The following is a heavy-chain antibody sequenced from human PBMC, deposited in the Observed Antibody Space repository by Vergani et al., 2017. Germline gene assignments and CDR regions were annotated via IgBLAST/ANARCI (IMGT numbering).Heavy chain of an antibody. D-gene: IGHD4-11*01. J-gene: IGHJ3*02. Sequence: VQLVESGGGLVQPGGSLRLSCAASGFMFSNYGMNWVRQAPGKGLEWVANIKQDGSAKYYVDSVRGRFTISRDKAKNTLYVQMNSLRAEDTAVYHCARPAGPEDYDALDSWGQGTMVTVSA. CDR3: ARPAGPEDYDALDS. CDR2: IKQDGSAK. V-gene: IGHV3-7*01. CDR1: GFMFSNYG.